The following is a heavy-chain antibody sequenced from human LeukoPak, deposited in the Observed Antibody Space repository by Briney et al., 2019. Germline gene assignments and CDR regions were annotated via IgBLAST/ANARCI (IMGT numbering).Heavy chain of an antibody. CDR1: GGSISSYY. D-gene: IGHD6-13*01. Sequence: SETLSLTCTVAGGSISSYYWSWIRQPPGKGQEWIGYIYYSGSTNYNPSLKSRVTISVDTSKNQFSLKLSSVTAADTAVYYCARSSIGSSWYNDYWGQGTLVTVSS. J-gene: IGHJ4*02. CDR3: ARSSIGSSWYNDY. CDR2: IYYSGST. V-gene: IGHV4-59*08.